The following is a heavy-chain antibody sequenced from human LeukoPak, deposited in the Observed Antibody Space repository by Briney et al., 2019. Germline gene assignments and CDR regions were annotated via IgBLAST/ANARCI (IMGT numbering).Heavy chain of an antibody. V-gene: IGHV3-30-3*01. D-gene: IGHD3-3*01. CDR3: ARDYDFWSGYYDY. J-gene: IGHJ4*02. CDR2: ISYDGSNK. Sequence: QAGGSLRLSCAASGFTFSSYAMHWVRQAPGKGLEWVAVISYDGSNKYYADSVKGRFTISRDNSKNTLYLQMNSLRAEDTAVYYCARDYDFWSGYYDYWGQGTLVTVSS. CDR1: GFTFSSYA.